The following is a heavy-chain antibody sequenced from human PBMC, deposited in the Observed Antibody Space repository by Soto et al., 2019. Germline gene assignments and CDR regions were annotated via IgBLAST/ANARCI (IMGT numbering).Heavy chain of an antibody. J-gene: IGHJ6*02. Sequence: PGGSLRLSCAASGFTVSSNYMSWVRQAPGKGLEWVSVIYSGGSTYYADSVKGRFTISRDNSKNTLYLQMNSLRAEDTAVYYCARVRFQYYYGMDVWGQGTTVTVSS. V-gene: IGHV3-53*01. CDR1: GFTVSSNY. CDR3: ARVRFQYYYGMDV. CDR2: IYSGGST. D-gene: IGHD3-3*01.